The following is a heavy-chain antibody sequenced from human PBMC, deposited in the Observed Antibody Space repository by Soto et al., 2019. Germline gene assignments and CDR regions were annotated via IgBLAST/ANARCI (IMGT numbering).Heavy chain of an antibody. J-gene: IGHJ4*02. D-gene: IGHD5-18*01. CDR3: AREGYSYGSYYFDY. Sequence: QVQLVQSGAEVKKPGASVKVSCKASGYTFTSYDISWVRQATGQGLEWMGWMNPNSGNTGYAQKFQGRVTMTRNTSRSTDYMELSSLRSEDTAVYYCAREGYSYGSYYFDYWFQGTLVTVSS. CDR1: GYTFTSYD. CDR2: MNPNSGNT. V-gene: IGHV1-8*01.